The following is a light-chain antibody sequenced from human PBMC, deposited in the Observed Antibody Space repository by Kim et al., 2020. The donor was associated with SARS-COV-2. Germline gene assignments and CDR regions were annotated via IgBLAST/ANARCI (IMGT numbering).Light chain of an antibody. CDR3: QHYNSWPVT. Sequence: VSAGGTPPSSCRAQEGSSSNLAWYQQKPGQAPRLLIYGASTRATGLPARFSGSGSGTEFTLTISSLQSEDFAVYYCQHYNSWPVTFGQGTKVEIK. CDR2: GAS. J-gene: IGKJ1*01. V-gene: IGKV3-15*01. CDR1: EGSSSN.